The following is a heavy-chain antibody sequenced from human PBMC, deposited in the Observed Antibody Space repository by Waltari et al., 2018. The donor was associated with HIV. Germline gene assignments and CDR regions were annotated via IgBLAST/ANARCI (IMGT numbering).Heavy chain of an antibody. CDR2: INHSGST. Sequence: QVQLQQWGAGLLKPSETLSLTCAVYGGSFSGYYWSWIRQPPGKGLEWIGEINHSGSTNYNPSLKSRVTISVDTSKNQFSLKLSSVTAADTAVYYCARVSCSSTSCYIGIGWFDPWGQGTLVTVSS. CDR3: ARVSCSSTSCYIGIGWFDP. J-gene: IGHJ5*02. D-gene: IGHD2-2*02. V-gene: IGHV4-34*01. CDR1: GGSFSGYY.